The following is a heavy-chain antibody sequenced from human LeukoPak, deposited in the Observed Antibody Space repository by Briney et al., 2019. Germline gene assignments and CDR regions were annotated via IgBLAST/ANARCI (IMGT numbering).Heavy chain of an antibody. Sequence: PGGSLRLSCTASGFTFGDYAMSWVRQAPGKGLEWVGFIRSKAYGGTTEYAASVKGRFTISRDDSKSIAYLQMNSLNTEDTAVYYCTRDLEGSDYDFWSGYFNWFDPWGQGTLVTVSS. CDR3: TRDLEGSDYDFWSGYFNWFDP. CDR1: GFTFGDYA. V-gene: IGHV3-49*04. D-gene: IGHD3-3*01. CDR2: IRSKAYGGTT. J-gene: IGHJ5*02.